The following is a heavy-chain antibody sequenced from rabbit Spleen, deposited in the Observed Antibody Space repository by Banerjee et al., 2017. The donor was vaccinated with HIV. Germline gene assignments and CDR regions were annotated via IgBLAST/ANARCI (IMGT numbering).Heavy chain of an antibody. Sequence: QEQLVESGGGLVQPGGSLKLSCTVSGFDISKYGVTWVRQAPGKGLEWIGYIDPIFGGSYYATWGNGPFPISSHDAQNPLKPQLSSLTVADTATYFCVRARPYPFVLWGPGTLVTVS. J-gene: IGHJ6*01. CDR2: IDPIFGGS. D-gene: IGHD1-1*01. V-gene: IGHV1S47*01. CDR3: VRARPYPFVL. CDR1: GFDISKYG.